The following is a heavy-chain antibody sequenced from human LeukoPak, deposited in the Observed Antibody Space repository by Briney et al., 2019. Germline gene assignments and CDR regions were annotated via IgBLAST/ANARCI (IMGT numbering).Heavy chain of an antibody. J-gene: IGHJ6*03. CDR2: ISQDGGTT. V-gene: IGHV3-7*01. CDR1: GFTFSSLW. Sequence: GGSLRLSCAASGFTFSSLWMSWVRQAPGRGPEWVANISQDGGTTYYVASVKGRFTISRDNAKNSLSLQMSSLRAEDTAVYYCTKDRQGPNQYHMDVWGKGTAVTVSS. CDR3: TKDRQGPNQYHMDV.